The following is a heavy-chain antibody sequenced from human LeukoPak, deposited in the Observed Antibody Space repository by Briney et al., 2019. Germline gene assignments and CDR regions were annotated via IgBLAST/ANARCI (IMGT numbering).Heavy chain of an antibody. V-gene: IGHV4-30-2*01. CDR2: IYHSGST. CDR3: ARDRGRRDFDL. D-gene: IGHD3-16*01. CDR1: GGSISSGGYY. J-gene: IGHJ2*01. Sequence: PSQTLSLTCTVSGGSISSGGYYWSWIRQPPGKGLEWIGYIYHSGSTNYNPSLKSRVTISVDTSKNQFSLKLSSVTAADTAVYYCARDRGRRDFDLWGRGTLVTVSS.